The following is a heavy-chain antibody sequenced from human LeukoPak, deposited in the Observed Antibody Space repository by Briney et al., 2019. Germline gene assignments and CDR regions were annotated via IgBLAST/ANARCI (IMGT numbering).Heavy chain of an antibody. J-gene: IGHJ4*02. D-gene: IGHD2-15*01. CDR1: GGSISSYY. Sequence: KPSETLSLTCTVSGGSISSYYWNWIRQPPGKGLEWIGYIYYSGRTNYSPSLKSRVTISLDTSKNQFSLKLSSVTAADTAVYYCARGPCSGGSCYYFDNWGQATLVTVSS. CDR3: ARGPCSGGSCYYFDN. V-gene: IGHV4-59*01. CDR2: IYYSGRT.